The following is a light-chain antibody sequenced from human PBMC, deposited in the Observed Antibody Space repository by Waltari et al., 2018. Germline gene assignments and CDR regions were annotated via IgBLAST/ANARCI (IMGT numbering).Light chain of an antibody. CDR3: CSNVGSSVF. Sequence: QSALTQPASVSGSPGQSITISCTGFNSNVGSYNLVSWYQKHPGKAPKLLIYEGNRRPSGGSNRSAGSQSDNTASLTLSGLQAEDEADYYCCSNVGSSVFFGGGTKLTVL. V-gene: IGLV2-23*03. J-gene: IGLJ2*01. CDR1: NSNVGSYNL. CDR2: EGN.